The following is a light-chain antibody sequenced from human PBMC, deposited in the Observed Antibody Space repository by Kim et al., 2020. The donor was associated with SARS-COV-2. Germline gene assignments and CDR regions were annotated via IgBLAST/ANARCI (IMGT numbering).Light chain of an antibody. CDR3: QQYNNWPLT. V-gene: IGKV3-15*01. CDR2: DIS. Sequence: GAPGERATLSCRASQSVSGNLAWYQQKPGQAPRLLFYDISTRATGTPARFSSSGSETEFTLTISSLQSEDFTVYYCQQYNNWPLTFGQGTKVDIK. CDR1: QSVSGN. J-gene: IGKJ1*01.